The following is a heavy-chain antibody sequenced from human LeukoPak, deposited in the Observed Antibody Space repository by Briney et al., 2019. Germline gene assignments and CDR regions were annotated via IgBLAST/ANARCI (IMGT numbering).Heavy chain of an antibody. Sequence: SETLSLTCAVYGGSFSGYYWSWIRQPPGKGLEWIGEINHSGSTNYNPSLKSRVTISVDTSKNQFSLKLSSMTAADTAVYYCARGTRTFDPWGQGTLVTVSS. J-gene: IGHJ5*02. D-gene: IGHD1-14*01. CDR1: GGSFSGYY. CDR2: INHSGST. V-gene: IGHV4-34*01. CDR3: ARGTRTFDP.